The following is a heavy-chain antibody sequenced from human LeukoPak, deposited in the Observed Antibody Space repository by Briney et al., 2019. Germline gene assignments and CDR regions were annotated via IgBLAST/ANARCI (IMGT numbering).Heavy chain of an antibody. Sequence: SETLSLTCTDSGGSIRGYYWSWIRQPPGKGLEWLGFIYNTGNTNYNPSLKSRVTISLDTSKNQFSLSLSSVTAADTAVYYCGRPGGRDHGGNSVAFDIWGQGTMVTVSS. D-gene: IGHD4-23*01. V-gene: IGHV4-59*08. CDR3: GRPGGRDHGGNSVAFDI. CDR1: GGSIRGYY. CDR2: IYNTGNT. J-gene: IGHJ3*02.